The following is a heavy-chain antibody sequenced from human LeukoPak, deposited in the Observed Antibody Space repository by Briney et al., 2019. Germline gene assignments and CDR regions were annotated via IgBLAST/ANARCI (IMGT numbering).Heavy chain of an antibody. CDR2: IYYSGST. CDR3: ASLGLAVDAFDI. V-gene: IGHV4-59*01. Sequence: SETLSLTCTVSGGSISNYYWNWIRQPPGKGLEWIGYIYYSGSTNYNPSLKSRVTISVDTSKNQFALKLSSVTAADTAVYYCASLGLAVDAFDIWGQGTMVTVSS. J-gene: IGHJ3*02. CDR1: GGSISNYY. D-gene: IGHD3-16*01.